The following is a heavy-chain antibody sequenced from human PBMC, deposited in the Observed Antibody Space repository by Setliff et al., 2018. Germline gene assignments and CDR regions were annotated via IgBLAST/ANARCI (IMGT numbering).Heavy chain of an antibody. CDR3: ARGNYAYWYFDL. D-gene: IGHD1-7*01. CDR1: GGPFSGAS. CDR2: LSPSGNT. J-gene: IGHJ2*01. Sequence: SETLSLTCTVSGGPFSGASIWSWIRQPAGKGLEWIGRLSPSGNTNYSPSLKSRVTMSLDTSKNYFSLKLKSVTAADTAIYFCARGNYAYWYFDLWGCGSLVTVSS. V-gene: IGHV4-4*07.